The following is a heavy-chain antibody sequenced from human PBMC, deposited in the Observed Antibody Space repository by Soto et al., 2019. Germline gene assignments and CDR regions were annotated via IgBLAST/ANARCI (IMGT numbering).Heavy chain of an antibody. D-gene: IGHD6-19*01. Sequence: WSLRLSCAASGFSFGENAMSWVRQAPGKGLEWVSGISDSGATTYYADSVRGRFTISRDNSKNTLYLQMKSLRAEDSASYYCAKEDTSSGSLDYWGQGALVTVSS. CDR3: AKEDTSSGSLDY. V-gene: IGHV3-23*01. CDR2: ISDSGATT. CDR1: GFSFGENA. J-gene: IGHJ4*02.